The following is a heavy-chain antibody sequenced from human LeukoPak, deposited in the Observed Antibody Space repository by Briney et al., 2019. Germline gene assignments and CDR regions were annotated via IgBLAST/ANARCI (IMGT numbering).Heavy chain of an antibody. CDR2: INSDGSIT. J-gene: IGHJ4*02. CDR1: GFTFSSYW. V-gene: IGHV3-74*01. Sequence: GGSLRLSCAASGFTFSSYWMHWVRQAPGKGLVWVSRINSDGSITTYADSVRGRFTFSRDNAKSTLYLQMNSLRAEDTAVYYCASSTQISKCADYWGQGALVTVSS. D-gene: IGHD3-3*01. CDR3: ASSTQISKCADY.